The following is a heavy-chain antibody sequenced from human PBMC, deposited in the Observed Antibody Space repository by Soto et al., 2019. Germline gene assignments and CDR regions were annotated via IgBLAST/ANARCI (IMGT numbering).Heavy chain of an antibody. CDR3: ARLRWELPDYYYYGMDV. D-gene: IGHD1-26*01. V-gene: IGHV1-3*01. Sequence: ASVKVSWKASGYTFTSYAMHWVRQAPGQRLEWMGWINAGNGNTKYSQKFQGRVTITRDTSASTAYMELSSLRSEDTAVYYCARLRWELPDYYYYGMDVWGQGTTVTVSS. J-gene: IGHJ6*02. CDR1: GYTFTSYA. CDR2: INAGNGNT.